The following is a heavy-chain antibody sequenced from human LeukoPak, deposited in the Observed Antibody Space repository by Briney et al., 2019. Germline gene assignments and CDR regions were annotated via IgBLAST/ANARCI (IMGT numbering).Heavy chain of an antibody. CDR3: ARVGSGNYYKYFEH. V-gene: IGHV3-53*01. CDR2: IYSGAGT. CDR1: GFTVSGTY. D-gene: IGHD1-26*01. J-gene: IGHJ4*02. Sequence: GGSLRLSCAASGFTVSGTYMSWVRQAPGKGLEWVSVIYSGAGTYYADSVKGRFTVSRDNSKNTLHLQMNSLRAEDTAVYYCARVGSGNYYKYFEHWGQGTLVTVSS.